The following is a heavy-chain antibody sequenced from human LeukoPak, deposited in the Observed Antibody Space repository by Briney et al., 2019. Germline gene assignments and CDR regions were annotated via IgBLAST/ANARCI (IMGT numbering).Heavy chain of an antibody. CDR2: IYYSGST. CDR3: ARDVALVGATTVFDY. J-gene: IGHJ4*02. D-gene: IGHD1-26*01. CDR1: GYSISSSSYY. V-gene: IGHV4-39*07. Sequence: SETLSLTCTVSGYSISSSSYYWGWIRQPPGKGLEWIGSIYYSGSTYYNPSLKSRVTISVDTSKNQFSLKLSSVTAADTAVYYCARDVALVGATTVFDYWGQGTLVTVSS.